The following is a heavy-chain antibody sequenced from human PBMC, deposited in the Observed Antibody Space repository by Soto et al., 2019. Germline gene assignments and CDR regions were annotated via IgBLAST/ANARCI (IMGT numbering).Heavy chain of an antibody. CDR2: IMPIFATP. J-gene: IGHJ6*02. CDR3: ARDKDRQQLGGNYYYILDV. CDR1: GGTFSTSA. Sequence: QVQLMQSGAEVKKPGSSVKVSCKASGGTFSTSAISWVRQAPGEGLEWVGGIMPIFATPDYAQKFQGRVTISADESTATAYLELTSLTTDDTAGYYCARDKDRQQLGGNYYYILDVWGQGTAITVSS. D-gene: IGHD3-3*02. V-gene: IGHV1-69*12.